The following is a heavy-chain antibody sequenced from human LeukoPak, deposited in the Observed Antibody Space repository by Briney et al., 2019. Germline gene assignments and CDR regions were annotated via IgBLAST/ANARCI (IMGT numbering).Heavy chain of an antibody. V-gene: IGHV3-23*01. Sequence: GGSLRLSCAASGFTFSSYAMSWVRQAPGKGLEWVSAISGSGGSTYYADSVKGRFTISRDNSKNTLYLQMNSLRAEDTAVYYCAKDAPGYCSGGSCYGAFDIWGQGTMVTVSS. CDR2: ISGSGGST. CDR3: AKDAPGYCSGGSCYGAFDI. CDR1: GFTFSSYA. D-gene: IGHD2-15*01. J-gene: IGHJ3*02.